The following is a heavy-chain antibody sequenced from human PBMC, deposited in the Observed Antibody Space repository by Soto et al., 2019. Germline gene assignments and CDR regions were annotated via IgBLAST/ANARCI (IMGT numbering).Heavy chain of an antibody. V-gene: IGHV3-30-3*01. CDR2: ISFDGSSE. D-gene: IGHD6-25*01. J-gene: IGHJ5*02. Sequence: QVQLVESGGGVVQPGWSMLLSCAASGFIFSSYAMHWVRRAPGKGLERVAAISFDGSSEYYADSVKDRFNISRESSRRTLFLQMDNVRSEDTAVYFCARGDFRQRLDPKNRFAPWGQGTQVTVS. CDR1: GFIFSSYA. CDR3: ARGDFRQRLDPKNRFAP.